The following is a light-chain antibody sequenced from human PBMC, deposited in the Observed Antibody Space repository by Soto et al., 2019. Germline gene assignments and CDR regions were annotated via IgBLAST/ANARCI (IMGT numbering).Light chain of an antibody. CDR3: SSYTSGSSHYV. J-gene: IGLJ1*01. CDR2: EVS. CDR1: SSDVGGYNY. V-gene: IGLV2-14*01. Sequence: QSVLTQPASVSGSPGQSITISCTGTSSDVGGYNYVSWYQQHPGKAPKLMIYEVSNRPSGVSNRFPGSKSGNTASLTISGLQAEDEADYHCSSYTSGSSHYVFGTGTKVTVL.